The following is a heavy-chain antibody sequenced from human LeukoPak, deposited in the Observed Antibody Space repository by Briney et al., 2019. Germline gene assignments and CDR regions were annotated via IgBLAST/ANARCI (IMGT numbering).Heavy chain of an antibody. CDR3: ARETRSSWGDAFDI. CDR2: IIPIFGTA. CDR1: RGTFSSYA. V-gene: IGHV1-69*13. J-gene: IGHJ3*02. Sequence: SVKVSCKASRGTFSSYAISWVRQAPGQGLEWMGGIIPIFGTANYAQKCQGRGTITADEYTSTAYIELSSLRSEDTAVYYCARETRSSWGDAFDIWAQGTMVTVSS. D-gene: IGHD6-13*01.